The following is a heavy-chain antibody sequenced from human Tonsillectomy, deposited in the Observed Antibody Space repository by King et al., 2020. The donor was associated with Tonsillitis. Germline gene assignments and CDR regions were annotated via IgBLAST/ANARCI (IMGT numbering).Heavy chain of an antibody. Sequence: VQLVESGGGLIQPGGSLRLSCAASEFTVSSNYMSWVRQAPGKGLEWVAFIYSGGSTYCADSVKGRFTIARDKSKHTLYLQKNSLRAEDTAVYYVAISTRSGYFDYWGQGTLVTVSS. CDR3: AISTRSGYFDY. CDR1: EFTVSSNY. D-gene: IGHD2-2*01. J-gene: IGHJ4*02. CDR2: IYSGGST. V-gene: IGHV3-53*01.